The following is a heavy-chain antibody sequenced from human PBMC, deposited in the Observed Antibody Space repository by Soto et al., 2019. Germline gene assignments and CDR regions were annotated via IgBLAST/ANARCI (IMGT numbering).Heavy chain of an antibody. CDR3: ARCAYYDFWSGYSPDSPDFYYYYMDV. CDR2: ISAYNGNT. D-gene: IGHD3-3*01. J-gene: IGHJ6*03. V-gene: IGHV1-18*01. CDR1: GYTFTSYG. Sequence: ASVKVSCKASGYTFTSYGISWVRQAPGQGLEWMGWISAYNGNTNYAQKLQGRVTMTTDTSTSTAYMELRSLRSDDTAVYYCARCAYYDFWSGYSPDSPDFYYYYMDVWGKGTTVTVSS.